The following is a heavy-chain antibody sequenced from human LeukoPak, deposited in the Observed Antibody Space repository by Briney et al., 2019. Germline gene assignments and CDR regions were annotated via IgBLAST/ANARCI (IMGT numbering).Heavy chain of an antibody. D-gene: IGHD1-26*01. CDR3: ATGVTTVYYYMDV. J-gene: IGHJ6*03. CDR1: GYTLTELS. Sequence: ASVKVSCKVSGYTLTELSMHWVRQAPGNGLEWMGGFDPEDGETIYAQKFQGRVTMTEDTSTDTAYMELSSLRSEDTAVYYCATGVTTVYYYMDVWGKGTTVTVSS. V-gene: IGHV1-24*01. CDR2: FDPEDGET.